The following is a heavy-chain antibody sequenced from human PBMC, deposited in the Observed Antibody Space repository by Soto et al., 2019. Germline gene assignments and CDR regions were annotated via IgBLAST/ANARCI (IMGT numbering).Heavy chain of an antibody. J-gene: IGHJ4*02. Sequence: GGSLRLSCTVSGFAFNNYGINWVRQAPGKGLEWVSSISKSDYTYYSDSVTGRFTISRDNAKNSVSLQMNTLRVEDTAVYYCAREDSIIIPAVSDFWGQGTLVTVSS. CDR1: GFAFNNYG. CDR3: AREDSIIIPAVSDF. CDR2: ISKSDYT. V-gene: IGHV3-21*01. D-gene: IGHD2-2*01.